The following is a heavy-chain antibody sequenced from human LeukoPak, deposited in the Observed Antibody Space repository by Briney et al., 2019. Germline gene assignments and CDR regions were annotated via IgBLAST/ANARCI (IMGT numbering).Heavy chain of an antibody. Sequence: GGSLRLSCAASGFTFSSYSMNWVRQAPGKGLEWVSSIGSSSSYIYYADSVKGRFTISRDNAKNSLYLQMNSLRAEDTAVYYCTLNAIVVVVAASWGQGTLVTVSS. CDR1: GFTFSSYS. V-gene: IGHV3-21*01. CDR2: IGSSSSYI. J-gene: IGHJ5*02. CDR3: TLNAIVVVVAAS. D-gene: IGHD2-15*01.